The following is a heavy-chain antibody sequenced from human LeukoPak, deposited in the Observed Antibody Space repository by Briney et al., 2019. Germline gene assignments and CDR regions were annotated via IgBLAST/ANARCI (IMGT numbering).Heavy chain of an antibody. D-gene: IGHD3-3*01. CDR1: GFTFSSYS. Sequence: GGSLRLSCAASGFTFSSYSMNWVRQAPGKGLEWVSYISSSSSTIYYADSVKGRFTISRDNSKNTLYLQLSSLRAEDTAVYYCAKGITIFGMLIIRDYYFDYWGQGTLVTVSS. J-gene: IGHJ4*02. CDR2: ISSSSSTI. V-gene: IGHV3-48*01. CDR3: AKGITIFGMLIIRDYYFDY.